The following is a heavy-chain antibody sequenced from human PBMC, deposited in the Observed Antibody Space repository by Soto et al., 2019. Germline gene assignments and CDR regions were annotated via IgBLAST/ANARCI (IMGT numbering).Heavy chain of an antibody. V-gene: IGHV1-69*08. D-gene: IGHD2-2*01. Sequence: QDQLVQSGAEVKKPGSSVKVSCKASGGTFSSYTISWVRQAPGQGLEWMGRIIPILGIANYAQRFQGRVTITADKSTSTAYMELSSLRSEDTAVYYCARDKVVPAANYYYYMDVWGKGTTVTVSS. CDR3: ARDKVVPAANYYYYMDV. J-gene: IGHJ6*03. CDR2: IIPILGIA. CDR1: GGTFSSYT.